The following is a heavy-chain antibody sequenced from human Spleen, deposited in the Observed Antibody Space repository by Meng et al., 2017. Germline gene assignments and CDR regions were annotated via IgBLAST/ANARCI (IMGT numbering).Heavy chain of an antibody. CDR2: INPNSGGT. D-gene: IGHD6-13*01. Sequence: ASVKVSCKASGYTFDNHGINWVRQAPGQGLEWMGWINPNSGGTNYAQKFQGRVTMTRDTSISTAYMELSGLRSDDTAMYYCARDEDISAAGKLFGDYWGQGTLVTSPQ. J-gene: IGHJ4*02. CDR1: GYTFDNHG. CDR3: ARDEDISAAGKLFGDY. V-gene: IGHV1-2*02.